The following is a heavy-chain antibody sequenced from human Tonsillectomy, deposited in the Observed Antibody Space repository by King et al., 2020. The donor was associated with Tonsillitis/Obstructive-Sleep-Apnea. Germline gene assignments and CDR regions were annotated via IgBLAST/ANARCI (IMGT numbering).Heavy chain of an antibody. CDR1: GFTFSDYY. J-gene: IGHJ4*02. V-gene: IGHV3-11*05. CDR2: ISPSSSST. Sequence: QVQLVESGGGLVKPGGSLRLSCAASGFTFSDYYMSWMRQAPGKGLEWLSYISPSSSSTNYADSVRGRFTISRDNAKSSLYLQINSLRVEDTAVYYCARALGGDYYFDYWGQGTLVAVSS. CDR3: ARALGGDYYFDY. D-gene: IGHD3-16*01.